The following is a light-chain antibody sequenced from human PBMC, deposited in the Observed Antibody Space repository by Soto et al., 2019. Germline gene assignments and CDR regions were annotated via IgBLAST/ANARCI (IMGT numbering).Light chain of an antibody. J-gene: IGLJ1*01. Sequence: QSVLTQPPSVSGAPRQRVTISCTGNGSNIGAGYEVHWYQQLLGAAPKLLIYGNTNRPSGVPDRFSGSKSGSSASLTISGLQAEDEADYYCCSYAGSYSYVFGTGTKLTVL. V-gene: IGLV1-40*01. CDR2: GNT. CDR1: GSNIGAGYE. CDR3: CSYAGSYSYV.